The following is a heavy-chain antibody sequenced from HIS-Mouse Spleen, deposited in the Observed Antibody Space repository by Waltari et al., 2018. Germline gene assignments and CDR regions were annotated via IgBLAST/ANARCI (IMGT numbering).Heavy chain of an antibody. V-gene: IGHV3-30*18. Sequence: QVQLVESGGGVVQPGRSLRLSCVASGFPFSSYGMPWVRQAPGKGLEWVAVISYDGSNKYYADSVKGRFTISRDNSKNTLYLQMNSLRAEDTAVYYCAKDKHHAFDYWGQGTLVTVSS. J-gene: IGHJ4*02. CDR3: AKDKHHAFDY. CDR1: GFPFSSYG. CDR2: ISYDGSNK.